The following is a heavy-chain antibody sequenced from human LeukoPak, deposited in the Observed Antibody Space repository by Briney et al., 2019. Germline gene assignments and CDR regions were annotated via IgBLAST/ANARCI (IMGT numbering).Heavy chain of an antibody. J-gene: IGHJ4*02. CDR3: AKDMAANYYASGNIDY. Sequence: PGGSLRLSCAASGLTFTYYAMTWVRQAPGKGLEWVSLISWDGGGTYYADTVKGRFTISRDNSKNSLYLQMNSLRAEDTALYYCAKDMAANYYASGNIDYWGQGTLVTVSS. CDR1: GLTFTYYA. D-gene: IGHD3-10*01. V-gene: IGHV3-43D*03. CDR2: ISWDGGGT.